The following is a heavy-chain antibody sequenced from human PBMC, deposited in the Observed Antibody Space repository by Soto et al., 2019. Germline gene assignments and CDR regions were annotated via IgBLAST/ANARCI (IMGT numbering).Heavy chain of an antibody. CDR3: ADSTTNGRAAAGNMAWDLFDP. CDR1: GFSLSTSGVG. Sequence: QITLKESGPTLVKPTQTLTLTCTFSGFSLSTSGVGVGWIRQPPGKALEWLALIYWDDDKRYSPSLKSRLTITKDTYKNQVVRTMTNMDPVDTAKSYSADSTTNGRAAAGNMAWDLFDPWGQGNLVNVAA. V-gene: IGHV2-5*02. CDR2: IYWDDDK. D-gene: IGHD6-13*01. J-gene: IGHJ5*02.